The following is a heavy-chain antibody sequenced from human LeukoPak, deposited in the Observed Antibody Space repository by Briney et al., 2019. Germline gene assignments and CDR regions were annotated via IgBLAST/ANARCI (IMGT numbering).Heavy chain of an antibody. CDR2: IYYSGST. CDR3: ARVRIVGSSRDYGMDV. D-gene: IGHD1-26*01. J-gene: IGHJ6*02. Sequence: PSETLSLTCTVSGGSISNYYWSWIRQPPGKGLEWIGYIYYSGSTNYNPSLKSRVTISVDRSKNQFSLKLSSVTAADTAVYYCARVRIVGSSRDYGMDVWGQGTTVTVSS. CDR1: GGSISNYY. V-gene: IGHV4-59*01.